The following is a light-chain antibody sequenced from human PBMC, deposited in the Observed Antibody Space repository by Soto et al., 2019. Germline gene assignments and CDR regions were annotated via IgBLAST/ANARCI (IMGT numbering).Light chain of an antibody. CDR3: QQYNNWPYT. J-gene: IGKJ2*01. CDR2: GAS. V-gene: IGKV3-15*01. CDR1: QSVSSN. Sequence: EIVMTQSPATLSVSPGERATLSCRPSQSVSSNFAWYQHKPGQAPRLLIYGASTRATGIPARFSGSRSGTEFTLTISSLQSEDFAVYYCQQYNNWPYTFGQGTKLEIK.